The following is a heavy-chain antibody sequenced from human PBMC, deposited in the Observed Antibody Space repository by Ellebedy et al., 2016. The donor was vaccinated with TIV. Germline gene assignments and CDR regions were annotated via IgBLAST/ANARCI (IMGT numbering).Heavy chain of an antibody. CDR3: ARSHPRDYYDSRPFDY. J-gene: IGHJ4*02. D-gene: IGHD3-22*01. CDR1: GYTLTELS. Sequence: ASVKVSCXVSGYTLTELSMHWVRQAPGKGLEWMGGFDPEDGETIYAQKFQGRVTMTEDTSTDTAYMELSSLRSEDTAVYYCARSHPRDYYDSRPFDYWGQGTLVTVSS. V-gene: IGHV1-24*01. CDR2: FDPEDGET.